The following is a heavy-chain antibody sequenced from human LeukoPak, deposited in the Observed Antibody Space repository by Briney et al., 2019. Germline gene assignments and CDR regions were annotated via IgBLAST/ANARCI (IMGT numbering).Heavy chain of an antibody. CDR1: GYTFTSYD. CDR3: ARGSADPHYYYYYGMDV. J-gene: IGHJ6*02. CDR2: MNPNSGNT. V-gene: IGHV1-8*01. Sequence: ASVKVSCKASGYTFTSYDINWVRQATGQGLEWMGWMNPNSGNTGYAQKFQGRVTMTRNTSISTAYMELSSLRSEDTAVYYGARGSADPHYYYYYGMDVWGQGTTVTVSS.